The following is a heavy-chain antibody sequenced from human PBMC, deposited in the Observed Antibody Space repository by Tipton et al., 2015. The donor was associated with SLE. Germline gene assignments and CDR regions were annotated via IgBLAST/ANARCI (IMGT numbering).Heavy chain of an antibody. V-gene: IGHV3-21*01. J-gene: IGHJ3*02. Sequence: SLRLSCAASGFTFSGSAMHWVRQAPGKGLEWVSSISSSSSYIDYADSVKGRFNISRDNAKNSLYLQMNSLRVEDTAVYFCARDQGSIAVAGAQYAFDIWGQGSMVTVSS. CDR3: ARDQGSIAVAGAQYAFDI. CDR1: GFTFSGSA. D-gene: IGHD6-19*01. CDR2: ISSSSSYI.